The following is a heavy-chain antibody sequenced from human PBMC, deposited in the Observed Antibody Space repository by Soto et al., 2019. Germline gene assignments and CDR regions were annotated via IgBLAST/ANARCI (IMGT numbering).Heavy chain of an antibody. Sequence: SETLSLTCAASGGSFSGYYWSWIRQPPGKGLEWIGEINHSGSTNYNPSLKSRVTISVDTSKNQFSLKLSSVTAADTAVYYCARGGTTYYYDSSGYYYLGYWGQGTLVTVSS. V-gene: IGHV4-34*01. CDR2: INHSGST. CDR1: GGSFSGYY. D-gene: IGHD3-22*01. J-gene: IGHJ4*02. CDR3: ARGGTTYYYDSSGYYYLGY.